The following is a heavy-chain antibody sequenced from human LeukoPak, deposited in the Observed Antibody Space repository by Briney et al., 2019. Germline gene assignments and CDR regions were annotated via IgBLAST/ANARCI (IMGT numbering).Heavy chain of an antibody. J-gene: IGHJ4*02. V-gene: IGHV3-21*01. CDR1: GFTLSRYS. CDR2: ISTSSSYI. CDR3: ARGSHYYDSSGYYYPFHYFDY. Sequence: GGSLRLSCAASGFTLSRYSMNWVRQAPGKGLEWVSFISTSSSYIYYTDSVKGRFTISRDNAKSSLYLQMNSLRAEYTAVYYCARGSHYYDSSGYYYPFHYFDYWGQGTLATVSS. D-gene: IGHD3-22*01.